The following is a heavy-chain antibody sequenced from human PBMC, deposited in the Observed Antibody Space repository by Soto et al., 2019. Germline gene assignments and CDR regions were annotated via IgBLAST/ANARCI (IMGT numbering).Heavy chain of an antibody. V-gene: IGHV3-11*01. J-gene: IGHJ6*02. CDR3: ARGAGEYQLLHMGYYYYGMDV. Sequence: SLRLSCAASGFTFSDYYMSWIRQAPGKGLEWVSYISSSGSTIYYADSVKGRFTISRDNAKNSLYLQMNSLRAEDTAVYYCARGAGEYQLLHMGYYYYGMDVWGQGTTVTVSS. CDR2: ISSSGSTI. D-gene: IGHD2-2*01. CDR1: GFTFSDYY.